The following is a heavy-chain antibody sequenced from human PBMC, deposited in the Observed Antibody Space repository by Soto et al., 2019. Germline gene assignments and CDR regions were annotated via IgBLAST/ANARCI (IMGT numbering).Heavy chain of an antibody. V-gene: IGHV2-5*02. J-gene: IGHJ4*02. CDR3: ARRRHSGDWNGGFFDY. CDR2: AYWDDDN. Sequence: QITLRESGPTLVKPTQTLTLTCTFSGFSLTTRPVGVGWIRQSPGKALEWLAFAYWDDDNRYSPSLRSRLTVTKDTSKNQVVLKMANVDPVDTATYFCARRRHSGDWNGGFFDYWGQGTLVTVSS. D-gene: IGHD2-21*02. CDR1: GFSLTTRPVG.